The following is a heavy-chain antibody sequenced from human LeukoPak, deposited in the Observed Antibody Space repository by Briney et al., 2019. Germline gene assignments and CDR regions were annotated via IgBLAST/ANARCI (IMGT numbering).Heavy chain of an antibody. CDR1: GYSISSGYY. J-gene: IGHJ4*02. D-gene: IGHD3-3*01. CDR3: ARGLFGTLN. CDR2: IYYTGST. V-gene: IGHV4-38-2*02. Sequence: KSSETLSLTCTVSGYSISSGYYWGWIRQPPGKGLEWIGNIYYTGSTYYNPSLKSRVTISVDTSKNQFSLKLSSVTAADTAVYYCARGLFGTLNWGQGTLVTVSS.